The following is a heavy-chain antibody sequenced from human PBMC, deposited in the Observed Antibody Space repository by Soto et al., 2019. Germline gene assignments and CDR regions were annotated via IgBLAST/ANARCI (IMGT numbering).Heavy chain of an antibody. Sequence: VVSLILSCSASGFTFINYAINWVRQAPVNGLEWLSSISANGRNAYYAYSVKGRFTISRGRSKNTLYLQLDSLRVEDTAIYFCAKDLSSLGWLDLRAQFVSWGQGTLVSVSS. D-gene: IGHD3-22*01. CDR3: AKDLSSLGWLDLRAQFVS. CDR1: GFTFINYA. V-gene: IGHV3-23*01. CDR2: ISANGRNA. J-gene: IGHJ4*02.